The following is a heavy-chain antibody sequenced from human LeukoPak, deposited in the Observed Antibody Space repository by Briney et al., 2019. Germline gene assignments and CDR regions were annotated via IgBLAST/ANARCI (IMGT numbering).Heavy chain of an antibody. D-gene: IGHD6-13*01. Sequence: GMSLRLSCAASGFIFSTYGMHWVRQAPGKGLEWVAVISHDGSNEFYADSVKGRFSISRDNSKNTQYLQMNSLRAEDTAVYYCAKSAHSSWYGALDYWGQGTLVTVSS. CDR2: ISHDGSNE. V-gene: IGHV3-30*18. J-gene: IGHJ4*02. CDR3: AKSAHSSWYGALDY. CDR1: GFIFSTYG.